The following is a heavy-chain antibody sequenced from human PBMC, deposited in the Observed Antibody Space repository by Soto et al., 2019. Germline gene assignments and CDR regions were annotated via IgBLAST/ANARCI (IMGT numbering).Heavy chain of an antibody. CDR1: GDSITTGYYY. Sequence: SETLSLTCTVSGDSITTGYYYWGWIRQPPGKVLEWIVSIFHSGNSYYNPSLKSRVAISLDTSNSQFSLNVTPVTSAYTAVYWCARLVVVVVANSVDGRFDPWGQGTLVTVSS. CDR3: ARLVVVVVANSVDGRFDP. V-gene: IGHV4-39*01. CDR2: IFHSGNS. J-gene: IGHJ5*02. D-gene: IGHD2-15*01.